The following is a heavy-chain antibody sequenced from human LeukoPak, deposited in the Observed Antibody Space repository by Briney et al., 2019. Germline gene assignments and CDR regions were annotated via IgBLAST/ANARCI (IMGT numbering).Heavy chain of an antibody. CDR3: ARAIVGYCSSTSCSRNWYFDL. CDR1: GFTFSSYD. CDR2: IGTAGDT. J-gene: IGHJ2*01. V-gene: IGHV3-13*01. Sequence: GGSLRLSCAASGFTFSSYDMHWVRQATGKGLEWVSAIGTAGDTYYPGSVKGRFTISRENAKNSLYLQMNSLRAGDTAVYYCARAIVGYCSSTSCSRNWYFDLWGRGTLVTVSS. D-gene: IGHD2-2*01.